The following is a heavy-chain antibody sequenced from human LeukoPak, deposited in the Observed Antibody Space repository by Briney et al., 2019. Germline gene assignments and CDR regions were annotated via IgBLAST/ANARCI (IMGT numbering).Heavy chain of an antibody. D-gene: IGHD4-23*01. J-gene: IGHJ4*02. CDR2: FDPEDGET. Sequence: ASVKVSCKVSGYTLTELSMHWGRQAPGKGREWMGGFDPEDGETINAQKYQGRVTSTEDTTKDTGYMELGNLTPDDTTVTNCATDLISPVAGASHVLGYWGQGTLVTVSS. CDR3: ATDLISPVAGASHVLGY. CDR1: GYTLTELS. V-gene: IGHV1-24*01.